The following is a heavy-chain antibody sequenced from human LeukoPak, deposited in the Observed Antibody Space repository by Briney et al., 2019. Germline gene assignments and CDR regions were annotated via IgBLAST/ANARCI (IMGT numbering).Heavy chain of an antibody. CDR3: ATSSYDFWSGYSTSRHAFDI. CDR2: ISAYSVNT. CDR1: GYTVTSYG. Sequence: GASVKLCCKASGYTVTSYGISWGRQAPGQGLEGMGWISAYSVNTNYAQKLQGRVTMTTDTSTSTAYMELRSLRSDDTAVYYCATSSYDFWSGYSTSRHAFDIWGQGKMVPVSS. J-gene: IGHJ3*02. V-gene: IGHV1-18*01. D-gene: IGHD3-3*01.